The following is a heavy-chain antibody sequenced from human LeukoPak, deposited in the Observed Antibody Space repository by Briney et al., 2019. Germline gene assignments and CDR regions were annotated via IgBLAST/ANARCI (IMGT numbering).Heavy chain of an antibody. V-gene: IGHV1-69*04. CDR3: ARERGHYCSSPSCASPPPNWFDP. CDR1: GGTFSSYA. Sequence: GASVKVSCKASGGTFSSYAISWVRQAPGQGLEWMGRIIPILGIANYAQKLQGRVTMTTDTSTSTAYMELRSPRSDDTAVYYCARERGHYCSSPSCASPPPNWFDPWGQGTLVTVSP. CDR2: IIPILGIA. J-gene: IGHJ5*02. D-gene: IGHD2-2*01.